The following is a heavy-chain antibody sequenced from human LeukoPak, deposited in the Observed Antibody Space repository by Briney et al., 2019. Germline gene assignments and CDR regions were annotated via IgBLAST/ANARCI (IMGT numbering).Heavy chain of an antibody. D-gene: IGHD6-13*01. CDR1: GFTFSSYA. Sequence: GRSLRLSCAASGFTFSSYAMHWVRQAPGKGLEWVAVISYDGSDKYYADSVKGRFTISRDNSKNTLYLQMNSLRAEDTAVYYCARVAAAGTSPDYWGQGTLVTVSS. J-gene: IGHJ4*02. CDR2: ISYDGSDK. CDR3: ARVAAAGTSPDY. V-gene: IGHV3-30-3*01.